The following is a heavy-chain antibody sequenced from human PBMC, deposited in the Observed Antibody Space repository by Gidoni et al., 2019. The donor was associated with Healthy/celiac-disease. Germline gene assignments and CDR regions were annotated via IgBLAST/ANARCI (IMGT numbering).Heavy chain of an antibody. D-gene: IGHD3-22*01. CDR1: GYTFTSYY. Sequence: QVQLVQSGAEVKKPGASVKVSCKASGYTFTSYYLHWVRQAPGQGLEWMGIINPSGGSTSYAQKFQGRVTMTRDTSTSTVYMELSSLRSEDTAVYYCAREEYYYDSSGYPGGYFDLWGRGTLVTVSS. CDR3: AREEYYYDSSGYPGGYFDL. J-gene: IGHJ2*01. CDR2: INPSGGST. V-gene: IGHV1-46*01.